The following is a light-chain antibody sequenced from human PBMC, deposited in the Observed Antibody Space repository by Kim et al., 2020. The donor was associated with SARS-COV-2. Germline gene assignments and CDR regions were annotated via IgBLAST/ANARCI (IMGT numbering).Light chain of an antibody. J-gene: IGKJ2*01. CDR2: NAA. Sequence: PGDTATLSCRASQSISSNLAWYQQKPGQAPRLLIQNAATRATGIPARIRGSGFATEFTLTISSLQSEDFAVYYCQQYNDWPPTYTFGQGTKLEIK. V-gene: IGKV3-15*01. CDR3: QQYNDWPPTYT. CDR1: QSISSN.